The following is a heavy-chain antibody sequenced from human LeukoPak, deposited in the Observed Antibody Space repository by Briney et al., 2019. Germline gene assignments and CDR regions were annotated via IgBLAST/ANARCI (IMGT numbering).Heavy chain of an antibody. CDR2: IDSGGST. V-gene: IGHV3-66*01. D-gene: IGHD4-17*01. J-gene: IGHJ6*01. CDR1: GITVSSHY. CDR3: ARTYGDYDYYYGMDV. Sequence: GGSLRLSCAASGITVSSHYMTWVRQAPGKGLEWVSVIDSGGSTNSADSVKGRFGVSRDNSKNTLYLQMNSLRVEDTAVYYCARTYGDYDYYYGMDVWGQGTTVTVSS.